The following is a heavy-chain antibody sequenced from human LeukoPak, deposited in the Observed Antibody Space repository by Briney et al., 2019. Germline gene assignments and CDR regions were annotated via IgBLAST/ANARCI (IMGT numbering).Heavy chain of an antibody. CDR3: ARANDILTGPRVYFDY. D-gene: IGHD3-9*01. V-gene: IGHV4-39*07. J-gene: IGHJ4*02. CDR1: GGSISSSSHY. CDR2: IYYSGDA. Sequence: SETLSLTCTVSGGSISSSSHYWGWIRQPPGKGLEWIGSIYYSGDAYYNPSLKSRVTTSVDTSKSQFSLRLSSVTAADTAVYYCARANDILTGPRVYFDYWGQGTLVTVSS.